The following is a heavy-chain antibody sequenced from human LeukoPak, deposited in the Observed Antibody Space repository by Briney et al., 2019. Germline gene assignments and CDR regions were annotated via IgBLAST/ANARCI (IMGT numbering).Heavy chain of an antibody. CDR2: IYSSGST. CDR3: ASELKDSSGYYYYTMDV. D-gene: IGHD6-19*01. J-gene: IGHJ6*02. Sequence: GGSLRLSCAASGFTVSSNYMNWVRQAPGKGLEWVSVIYSSGSTYYADSVKGRFTISRDDSKNTLYLQMNSLRAEDAAVYYCASELKDSSGYYYYTMDVWGQGTTVTVS. V-gene: IGHV3-53*01. CDR1: GFTVSSNY.